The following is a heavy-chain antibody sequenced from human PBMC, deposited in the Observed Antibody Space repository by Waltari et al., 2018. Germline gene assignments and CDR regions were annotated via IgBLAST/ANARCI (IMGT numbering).Heavy chain of an antibody. Sequence: QVHLVQSGAEVKKPGSSVKVSCKASGDTFGRFAISWVRQAPGQGLGWMGGLIPIFGTPNYAQEFQGRLTITADESANTVYMELGSLRPDDTAVYFCSRRQIGGPLDPWGQGTLVTVSS. D-gene: IGHD1-1*01. CDR2: LIPIFGTP. CDR3: SRRQIGGPLDP. J-gene: IGHJ5*01. V-gene: IGHV1-69*12. CDR1: GDTFGRFA.